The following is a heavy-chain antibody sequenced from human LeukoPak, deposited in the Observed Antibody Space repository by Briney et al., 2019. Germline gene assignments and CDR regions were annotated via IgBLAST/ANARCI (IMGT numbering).Heavy chain of an antibody. Sequence: GGPLRLSCAASGFTFSRYWMSWVRQAPGKGLEWVASIKEDGRDKYYVDSVKGRFTISKDNAKSSVYLQMNSLRVGDMAVYYCARDAGGGFDYWGQGTRVTVSS. J-gene: IGHJ4*02. D-gene: IGHD2-8*02. CDR1: GFTFSRYW. V-gene: IGHV3-7*01. CDR3: ARDAGGGFDY. CDR2: IKEDGRDK.